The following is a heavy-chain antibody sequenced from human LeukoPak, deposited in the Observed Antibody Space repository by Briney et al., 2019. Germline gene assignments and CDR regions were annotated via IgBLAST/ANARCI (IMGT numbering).Heavy chain of an antibody. CDR3: ARDDDYGGNGGFDY. CDR2: IYTSGST. D-gene: IGHD4-23*01. V-gene: IGHV4-4*07. Sequence: SETLFLTCTVSGGSISSYYWSWIRQPAGKGLEWIGRIYTSGSTNYNPSLKSRVTMSVDTSKNQFSLKLSSVTAADTAVYYCARDDDYGGNGGFDYWGQGTLVTVSS. J-gene: IGHJ4*02. CDR1: GGSISSYY.